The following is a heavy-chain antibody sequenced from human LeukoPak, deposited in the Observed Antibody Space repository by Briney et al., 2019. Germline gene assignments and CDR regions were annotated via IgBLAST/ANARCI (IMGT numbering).Heavy chain of an antibody. Sequence: AGGSLRLSCAASGFTFSSHGMHWVRQAPGKGLEWVAVIWYDGSTQYYADSVKGRFTISRDNSKNTLHLQMDSLRAEDTAAYYCVRPYGGSYYFDYWGLGTLVTVSS. CDR1: GFTFSSHG. V-gene: IGHV3-33*01. CDR2: IWYDGSTQ. J-gene: IGHJ4*02. CDR3: VRPYGGSYYFDY. D-gene: IGHD4-23*01.